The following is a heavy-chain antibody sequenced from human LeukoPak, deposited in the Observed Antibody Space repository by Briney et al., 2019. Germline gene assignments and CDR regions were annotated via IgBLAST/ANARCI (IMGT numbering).Heavy chain of an antibody. Sequence: GGSLRLSCAASGFIFSSYGMHWVRQAPGKGLEWVAFIRYDGGNEDYEDSVKGRFTISRDNSKNTPYLQMNSLRPEDTALYYCARSSGGLDYYYYMDVWGKGTTVAVSS. CDR3: ARSSGGLDYYYYMDV. CDR1: GFIFSSYG. J-gene: IGHJ6*03. D-gene: IGHD6-19*01. CDR2: IRYDGGNE. V-gene: IGHV3-30*02.